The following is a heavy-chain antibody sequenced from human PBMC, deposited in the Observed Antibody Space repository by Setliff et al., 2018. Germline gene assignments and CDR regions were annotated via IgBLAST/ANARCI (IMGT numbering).Heavy chain of an antibody. Sequence: ASVKVSCKVSGYSLKDSSMHWVRQVPGKGLEWMEGFAPEVGEIIYAQGFQGRVTMTADTSTDTAYMQVSGLRSEDTAVYFCARYGAKLAIEEWGQGTLVTVSS. V-gene: IGHV1-24*01. J-gene: IGHJ4*02. CDR2: FAPEVGEI. CDR1: GYSLKDSS. D-gene: IGHD4-17*01. CDR3: ARYGAKLAIEE.